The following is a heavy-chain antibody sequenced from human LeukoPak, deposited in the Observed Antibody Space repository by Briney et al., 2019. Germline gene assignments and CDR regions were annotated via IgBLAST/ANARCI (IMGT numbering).Heavy chain of an antibody. CDR1: GGSFSGYY. V-gene: IGHV4-34*01. CDR3: ARGGGVRYSSSWYRYYFDY. J-gene: IGHJ4*02. Sequence: PSETLSLTCAVYGGSFSGYYWSWIRQPPGKGLEWIGEINHSGSTNYNPSLKSRVTISVDTSKNQFPLKLSSVTAADTAVYYCARGGGVRYSSSWYRYYFDYWGQGTLVTVSS. CDR2: INHSGST. D-gene: IGHD6-13*01.